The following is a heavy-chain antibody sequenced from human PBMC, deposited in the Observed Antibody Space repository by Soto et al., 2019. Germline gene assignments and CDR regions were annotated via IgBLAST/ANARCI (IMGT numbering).Heavy chain of an antibody. CDR2: IIPTFVTG. V-gene: IGHV1-69*01. CDR1: GGTFNNYA. CDR3: ASFDGTLVRGGRSSPYEMDV. D-gene: IGHD3-10*01. Sequence: QVLLVQSGPEVKKPGSSVKVSCKASGGTFNNYAINWVRQAPGKGLEWMGGIIPTFVTGNHAQKFQGRVTITADESTTTAYMERSSLRSEDTAIYSCASFDGTLVRGGRSSPYEMDVWGQGTTVIVSS. J-gene: IGHJ6*02.